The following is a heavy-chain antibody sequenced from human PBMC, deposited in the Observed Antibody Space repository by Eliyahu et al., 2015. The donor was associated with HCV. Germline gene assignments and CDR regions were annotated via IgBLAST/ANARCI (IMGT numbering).Heavy chain of an antibody. CDR2: ISGSGGST. D-gene: IGHD4-17*01. CDR3: ANSLRKFDY. J-gene: IGHJ4*02. CDR1: GFTFSSYA. V-gene: IGHV3-23*01. Sequence: EVQLLESGGGLVQPGGSLRLSCAASGFTFSSYAMSWVRQAPGXGGVEWVSAISGSGGSTYYADSVKGRFTISRDNSKNTLYLQMNSLRAEDTAVYYCANSLRKFDYWGQGTLVTVSS.